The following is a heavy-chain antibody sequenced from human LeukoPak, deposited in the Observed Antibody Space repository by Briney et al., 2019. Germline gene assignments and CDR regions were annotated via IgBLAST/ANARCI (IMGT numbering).Heavy chain of an antibody. J-gene: IGHJ6*02. CDR2: IYYSGST. Sequence: SETLSLTCTVSGGXISSSSYYWGWIRQPPGKGLEWIGSIYYSGSTYYNPSLKSRVTISVDTSKNQFSLKLSSVTAADTAVYYCAGPLNGMDVWGQGTTVTVSS. CDR1: GGXISSSSYY. D-gene: IGHD3-9*01. V-gene: IGHV4-39*01. CDR3: AGPLNGMDV.